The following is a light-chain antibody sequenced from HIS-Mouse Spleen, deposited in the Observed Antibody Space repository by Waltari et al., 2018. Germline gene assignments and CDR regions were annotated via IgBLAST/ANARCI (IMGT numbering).Light chain of an antibody. J-gene: IGLJ3*02. CDR2: KDS. V-gene: IGLV3-27*01. CDR3: CSYAGSSTWV. Sequence: SYELTQPSSVSVSPGQTARITCSGDVLAKKYARWFQQKPGQAPVLVIYKDSERPSGIPWRFSGSSSGTPVTFTISGVQAEDEADYYCCSYAGSSTWVFGGGTKLTVL. CDR1: VLAKKY.